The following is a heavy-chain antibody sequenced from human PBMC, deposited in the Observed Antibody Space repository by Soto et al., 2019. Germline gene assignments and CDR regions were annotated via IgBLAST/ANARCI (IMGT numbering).Heavy chain of an antibody. CDR2: ISTAGDT. Sequence: EVQLVESGGGLVQPGGSLRLSCIGSGFTFSNYDMHWGRQVTGKGLEWVSGISTAGDTYYPGSVKGRFTISREEAKNSLYLQINSLSAGDTDVYYCARELHGGSYGMDVWGQGTTVTVSS. J-gene: IGHJ6*02. V-gene: IGHV3-13*01. CDR3: ARELHGGSYGMDV. CDR1: GFTFSNYD. D-gene: IGHD2-15*01.